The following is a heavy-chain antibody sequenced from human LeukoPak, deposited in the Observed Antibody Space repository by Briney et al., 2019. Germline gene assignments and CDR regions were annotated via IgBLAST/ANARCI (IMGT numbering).Heavy chain of an antibody. V-gene: IGHV4-59*12. CDR2: IYYSGST. Sequence: SETLSLTCTVSGGSISSYYWSWIRQPPGKGLEWIGYIYYSGSTNYNPSLKSRVTISVDTSKNQFSLKMSSVTAADTAVYYCARVSDTAMFSDLGFDYWGQGTLVTVSS. D-gene: IGHD5-18*01. CDR1: GGSISSYY. CDR3: ARVSDTAMFSDLGFDY. J-gene: IGHJ4*02.